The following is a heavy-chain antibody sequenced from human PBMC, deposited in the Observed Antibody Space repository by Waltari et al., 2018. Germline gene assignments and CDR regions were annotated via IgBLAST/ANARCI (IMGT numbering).Heavy chain of an antibody. J-gene: IGHJ4*02. V-gene: IGHV1-2*02. CDR3: ARQAARNFDY. CDR1: GGTFSSYA. Sequence: QVQLVQSGAEVKKPGSSVKVSCKASGGTFSSYAISWVRQAPGQGLEWMGWINPNTGGTKYAQKYQGRVTLTRDTSISTAYMELSSLGSDDMAVFYCARQAARNFDYWGQGTLVTVSS. CDR2: INPNTGGT.